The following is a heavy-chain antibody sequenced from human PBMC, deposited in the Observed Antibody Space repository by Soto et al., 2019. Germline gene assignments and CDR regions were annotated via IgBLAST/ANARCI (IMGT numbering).Heavy chain of an antibody. J-gene: IGHJ6*03. CDR3: ARVCFWSGYYIDV. CDR1: GYTFTGYY. CDR2: INPKSGGT. Sequence: GASVKVSCKASGYTFTGYYMHWGRQAPGQGLEWMGWINPKSGGTNYAQKFQGWVTMTRDTSISTAYMELSRLRSDDTAVYYCARVCFWSGYYIDVWGKGTTVTVSS. D-gene: IGHD3-3*01. V-gene: IGHV1-2*04.